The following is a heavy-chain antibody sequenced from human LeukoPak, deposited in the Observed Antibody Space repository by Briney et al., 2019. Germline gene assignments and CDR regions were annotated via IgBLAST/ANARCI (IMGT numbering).Heavy chain of an antibody. CDR1: GFIFSNYA. V-gene: IGHV3-23*01. CDR3: ARDPNGDYVGAFDF. Sequence: PGGSLRLSCVGSGFIFSNYALIWVRQAPGKGLEWVSAISSAGTFYADSVRGRFIMSRDNSKSTLYLQMNSLRDEDTAIYYCARDPNGDYVGAFDFWGQGTMVTVSS. CDR2: ISSAGT. J-gene: IGHJ3*01. D-gene: IGHD4-17*01.